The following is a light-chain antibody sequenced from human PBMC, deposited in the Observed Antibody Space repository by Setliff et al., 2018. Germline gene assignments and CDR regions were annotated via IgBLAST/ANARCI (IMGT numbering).Light chain of an antibody. CDR1: SSDVGGYNY. CDR2: GVN. CDR3: NSYTSTSAHV. Sequence: QSVLTQPASVSGSLGQSITISCTGTSSDVGGYNYVSWYQQHPGKVPKLIIYGVNNRPSGVSDRFAGSKSGNTASLTISGLQPEDEADYYCNSYTSTSAHVFGTGTKVTVL. J-gene: IGLJ1*01. V-gene: IGLV2-14*01.